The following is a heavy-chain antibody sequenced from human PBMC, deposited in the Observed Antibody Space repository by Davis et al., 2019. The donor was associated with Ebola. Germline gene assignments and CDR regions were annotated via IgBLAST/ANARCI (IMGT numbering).Heavy chain of an antibody. CDR2: IIPILGIA. CDR1: GGTFSKYA. CDR3: RLDFTPPGDY. J-gene: IGHJ4*02. Sequence: SVKVSCKASGGTFSKYAVSWVRQAPGQGLEWMGRIIPILGIANYAQKFQGRVTITADKSTSTAYMELSSLRSEDTAVYYCRLDFTPPGDYWGQGTLVTVSS. V-gene: IGHV1-69*04. D-gene: IGHD3/OR15-3a*01.